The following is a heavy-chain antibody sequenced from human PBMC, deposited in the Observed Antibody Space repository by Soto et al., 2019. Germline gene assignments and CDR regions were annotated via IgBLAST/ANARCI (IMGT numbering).Heavy chain of an antibody. D-gene: IGHD3-10*01. CDR1: GGSFSGYY. Sequence: QVQLQQWGAGLLKPSETLSLTCAVYGGSFSGYYWSWIRQPPGKGLEWIGEINHSGSTNYNPSLKSRVTISVDTSKNQFSLKLSSVTAADTAVYYCARGRYYGSGSYYYWGQGTLVTVSS. CDR3: ARGRYYGSGSYYY. V-gene: IGHV4-34*01. J-gene: IGHJ4*02. CDR2: INHSGST.